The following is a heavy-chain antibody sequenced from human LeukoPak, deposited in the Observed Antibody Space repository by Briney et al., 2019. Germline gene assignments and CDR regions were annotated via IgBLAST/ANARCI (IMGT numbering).Heavy chain of an antibody. D-gene: IGHD3-22*01. J-gene: IGHJ4*02. CDR2: IYCSGST. CDR1: GGSISSYY. V-gene: IGHV4-59*01. CDR3: AGAAYDSSGYYLPRMYYFDY. Sequence: SETLSLTCAVSGGSISSYYWSWIRQPPGKGLEWIGYIYCSGSTNYNPSLKSRVTISVDTSKNQFSLKLSSVTAADTAVYYCAGAAYDSSGYYLPRMYYFDYWGQGTLVTVSS.